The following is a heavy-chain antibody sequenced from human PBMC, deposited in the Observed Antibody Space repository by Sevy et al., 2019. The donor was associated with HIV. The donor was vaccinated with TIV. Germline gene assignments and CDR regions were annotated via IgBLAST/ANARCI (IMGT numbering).Heavy chain of an antibody. J-gene: IGHJ4*02. CDR1: GFTFSSYA. D-gene: IGHD6-19*01. CDR2: ISYDGSNK. Sequence: GGSLRLSCAASGFTFSSYAMHWVRQAPGKGLEWVAVISYDGSNKYYADSVKGRFTISRDNSKNTLYLQMNSLRAEDMAVYYCAREGYSSGWYGGFDYWGQGTLVTVSS. CDR3: AREGYSSGWYGGFDY. V-gene: IGHV3-30*04.